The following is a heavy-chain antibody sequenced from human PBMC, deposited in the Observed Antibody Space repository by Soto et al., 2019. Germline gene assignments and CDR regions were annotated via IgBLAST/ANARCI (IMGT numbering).Heavy chain of an antibody. D-gene: IGHD2-2*02. CDR3: ARAGEDCSSTSCYKGRFDY. V-gene: IGHV3-23*01. Sequence: GGSLRLSCAASGFTFSSYAMSWVRQAPGKGLEWVSAISGSGGSTYYADSVKGRFTISRDNSKNTLYLQMNSLRAEDTAVYYCARAGEDCSSTSCYKGRFDYWGQGTLVTVSS. CDR1: GFTFSSYA. CDR2: ISGSGGST. J-gene: IGHJ4*02.